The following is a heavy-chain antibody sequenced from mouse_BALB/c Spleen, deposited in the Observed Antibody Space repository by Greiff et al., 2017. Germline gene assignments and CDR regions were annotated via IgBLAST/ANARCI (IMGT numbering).Heavy chain of an antibody. CDR1: GYTFTDYY. V-gene: IGHV1-18*01. D-gene: IGHD2-14*01. CDR2: INPNNGGT. J-gene: IGHJ4*01. CDR3: ARGGVYYRYDDYAMDY. Sequence: EVQLQQSGPELVKPGASVKLSCKASGYTFTDYYMNWVKQSPGKSLEWIGFINPNNGGTIYNQKFKGKATLTVDKTSSTAYMELRSQTSEDTAVYYCARGGVYYRYDDYAMDYWGQGTSVTVSS.